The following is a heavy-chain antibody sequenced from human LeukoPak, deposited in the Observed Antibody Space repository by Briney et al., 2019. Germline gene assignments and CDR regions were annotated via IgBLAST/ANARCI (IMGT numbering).Heavy chain of an antibody. Sequence: GGSLRLSCAASGFTFSSHWMHWVRQAPGKGLEWVSSISSSSSYIYYADSVKGRFTISRDNAKNSLYLQVNSLRAEDTAVYYCARDARSGKNNYWGQGTLVTVSS. CDR1: GFTFSSHW. J-gene: IGHJ4*02. CDR2: ISSSSSYI. D-gene: IGHD3-3*01. CDR3: ARDARSGKNNY. V-gene: IGHV3-21*01.